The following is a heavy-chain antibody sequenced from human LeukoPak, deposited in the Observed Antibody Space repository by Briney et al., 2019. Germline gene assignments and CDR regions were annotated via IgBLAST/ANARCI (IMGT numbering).Heavy chain of an antibody. CDR1: GGSIGTYY. CDR2: IYVTGT. D-gene: IGHD3-16*01. J-gene: IGHJ6*03. CDR3: ARHIVWGIEDMDV. Sequence: PSETLSLTCTVSGGSIGTYYWSWVRQSPGTGLEWIGYIYVTGTRYNPYLQSRVTISVDRSRNQFFLKMTSVTAADTAVYYCARHIVWGIEDMDVWGRGTKVTVSS. V-gene: IGHV4-59*08.